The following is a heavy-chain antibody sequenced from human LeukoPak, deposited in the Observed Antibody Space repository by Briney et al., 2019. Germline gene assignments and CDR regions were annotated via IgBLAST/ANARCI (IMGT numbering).Heavy chain of an antibody. CDR1: GYTFTSYY. Sequence: ASVKVSCKASGYTFTSYYMHWVRQAPGQGLEWMGIINPSSGSTSYAQKFQGRVTMTRDTSTSTVYMELSSLRSEDTAVYYCARDWYYYDSSGYGAFDIWGQGTTVTVSS. V-gene: IGHV1-46*01. CDR3: ARDWYYYDSSGYGAFDI. CDR2: INPSSGST. J-gene: IGHJ3*02. D-gene: IGHD3-22*01.